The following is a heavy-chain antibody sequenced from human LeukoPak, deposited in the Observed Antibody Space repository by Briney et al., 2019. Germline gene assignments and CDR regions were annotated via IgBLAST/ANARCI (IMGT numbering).Heavy chain of an antibody. V-gene: IGHV4-59*01. Sequence: SETLSLTCTVSGGSISSYYWTWIRQPPVKGLEWIGYIYYTGNTNYNPSLKSRVTISVDTSKNQFSLKLSSVTAADTAVYYCARASYSSGWLPFDYWGQGTLVTVSS. D-gene: IGHD6-19*01. CDR2: IYYTGNT. CDR3: ARASYSSGWLPFDY. CDR1: GGSISSYY. J-gene: IGHJ4*02.